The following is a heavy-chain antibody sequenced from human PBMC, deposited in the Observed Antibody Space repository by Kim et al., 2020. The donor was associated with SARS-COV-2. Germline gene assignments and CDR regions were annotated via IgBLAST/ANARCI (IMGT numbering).Heavy chain of an antibody. CDR3: EAGWYEGGGWFDP. D-gene: IGHD6-19*01. J-gene: IGHJ5*02. CDR2: IIPILGIA. Sequence: SVKVSCKASGGTFSSYTISWVRQAPGQGLEWMGRIIPILGIANYAQKFQGRVTITADKSTSTAYMELSSLRSEDTAVYYCEAGWYEGGGWFDPWGQGTLVTVSS. V-gene: IGHV1-69*02. CDR1: GGTFSSYT.